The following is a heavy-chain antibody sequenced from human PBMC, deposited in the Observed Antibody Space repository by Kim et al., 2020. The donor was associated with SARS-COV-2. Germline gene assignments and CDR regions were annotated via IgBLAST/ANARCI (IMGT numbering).Heavy chain of an antibody. J-gene: IGHJ4*02. D-gene: IGHD3-10*01. Sequence: SETLSLTCSVSGDSVSSAAFYWTLIRQPPGKGLEWIGHIYYSGSTNYNPSLKSRVTLSLDTSKNQFSLNLNSVTAADTAMYFCAKTSARFSSRGRDSWGQGTLVTVSS. CDR3: AKTSARFSSRGRDS. CDR2: IYYSGST. V-gene: IGHV4-61*08. CDR1: GDSVSSAAFY.